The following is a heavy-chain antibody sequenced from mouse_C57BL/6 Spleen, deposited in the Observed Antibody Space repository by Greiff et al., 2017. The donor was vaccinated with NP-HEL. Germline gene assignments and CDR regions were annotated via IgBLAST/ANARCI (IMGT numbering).Heavy chain of an antibody. CDR2: INPNNGGT. V-gene: IGHV1-18*01. CDR1: GYTFTDYN. J-gene: IGHJ4*01. D-gene: IGHD2-4*01. CDR3: ARTYYDYDEFYYAMDY. Sequence: VQLKQSGPELVKPGASVKIPCKASGYTFTDYNMDWVKQSHGKSLEWIGDINPNNGGTIYNQKFKGKATLTVDKSSSTAYMELRSLTSEDTAVYYCARTYYDYDEFYYAMDYWGQGTSVTVSS.